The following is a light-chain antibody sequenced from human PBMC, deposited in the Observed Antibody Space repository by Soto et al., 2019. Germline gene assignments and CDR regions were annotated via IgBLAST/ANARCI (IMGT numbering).Light chain of an antibody. CDR1: HSISTW. CDR2: DAS. V-gene: IGKV1-5*01. J-gene: IGKJ2*01. Sequence: DIQMTQSPSAPSASVVDRLTITCLASHSISTWLAWYQQKPGKAPKLLIYDASSLESGVPSRFSGSGSGTEFTLTISSLQPDDFATYYCQQYNSYSPYTLGQGTKVDIK. CDR3: QQYNSYSPYT.